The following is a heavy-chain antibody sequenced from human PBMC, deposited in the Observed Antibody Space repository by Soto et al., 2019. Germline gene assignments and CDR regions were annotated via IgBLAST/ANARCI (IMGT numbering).Heavy chain of an antibody. CDR3: ASFSLGHEIVVVVAVLGYAFDI. D-gene: IGHD2-15*01. CDR1: GGTFSSYA. J-gene: IGHJ3*02. Sequence: GASVKVSCKASGGTFSSYAISWVRQAPGQGLEWMGGIIPIFGTANYAQKFQGRVTITADESTSTAYMELSSLRSEDTAVYYCASFSLGHEIVVVVAVLGYAFDIWGQGTMVTVSS. V-gene: IGHV1-69*13. CDR2: IIPIFGTA.